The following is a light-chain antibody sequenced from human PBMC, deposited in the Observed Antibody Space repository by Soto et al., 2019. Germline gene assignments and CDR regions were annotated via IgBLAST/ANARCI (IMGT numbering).Light chain of an antibody. V-gene: IGLV2-14*01. CDR3: SSYTTRNTGV. CDR1: SSDVGGYNY. Sequence: QSALTQPRSVSGSPGQSVTISCTGTSSDVGGYNYVSWYQQHPGKAPKLMIYEVNNRPSGVSNRFSGSKSGNTASLTISGLQAEDEADYYCSSYTTRNTGVFGTGTKLTVL. CDR2: EVN. J-gene: IGLJ1*01.